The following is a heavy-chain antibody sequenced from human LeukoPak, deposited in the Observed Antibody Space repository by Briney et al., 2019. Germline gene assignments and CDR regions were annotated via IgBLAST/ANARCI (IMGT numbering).Heavy chain of an antibody. D-gene: IGHD3-22*01. CDR2: IIPIFGTA. CDR1: GGTFSSYA. V-gene: IGHV1-69*05. CDR3: ARNRDSSGYYDAFDI. Sequence: AASVKVSCKASGGTFSSYAISWVRQAPGQGPEWMGGIIPIFGTANYAQKFQGRVTITTDESTSTAYMELSSLRSEDTAVYYCARNRDSSGYYDAFDIWGQGTMVTVSS. J-gene: IGHJ3*02.